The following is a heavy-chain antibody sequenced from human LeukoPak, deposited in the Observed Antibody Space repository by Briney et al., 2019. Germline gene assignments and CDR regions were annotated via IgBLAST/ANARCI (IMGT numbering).Heavy chain of an antibody. CDR1: GGSISTYY. Sequence: SETLSLTCTVPGGSISTYYWSWIRQPPGKGLEWIGYIYTTESTNYNPSLESRVTISVDTSKNQFSLMLSSVTAADTAFYYCARRRTTGTTGYFDYWGQGILVTVSS. V-gene: IGHV4-4*09. CDR2: IYTTEST. J-gene: IGHJ4*02. D-gene: IGHD1-1*01. CDR3: ARRRTTGTTGYFDY.